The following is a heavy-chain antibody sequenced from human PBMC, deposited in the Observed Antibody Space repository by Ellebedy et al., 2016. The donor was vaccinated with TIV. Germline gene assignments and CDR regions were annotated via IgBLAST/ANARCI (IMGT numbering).Heavy chain of an antibody. V-gene: IGHV4-59*08. Sequence: MPSETLSLTCTVSGGSINNFYWSWIRQPPEKGLEWIGYIYYSGSTNYNPSLKSRVTISVDTSKNQFSLELSSVTAADTAVYYCARRRYYGSGSYFDPWGQGTLVTVSS. CDR2: IYYSGST. CDR3: ARRRYYGSGSYFDP. CDR1: GGSINNFY. D-gene: IGHD3-10*01. J-gene: IGHJ5*02.